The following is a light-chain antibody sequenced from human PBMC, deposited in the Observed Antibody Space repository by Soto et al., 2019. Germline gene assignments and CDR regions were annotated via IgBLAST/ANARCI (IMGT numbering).Light chain of an antibody. J-gene: IGKJ1*01. CDR3: HQRQSWPRT. CDR2: LTS. V-gene: IGKV3-11*01. Sequence: EVVLTQSSATLSSFPGDRVTLSCRASQAVNTRLAWYQHKPGQAPRLLIYLTSNRAAGILARFSGSGSETDFTLTISDVEPEDFAVYYCHQRQSWPRTFGQGTKVDIK. CDR1: QAVNTR.